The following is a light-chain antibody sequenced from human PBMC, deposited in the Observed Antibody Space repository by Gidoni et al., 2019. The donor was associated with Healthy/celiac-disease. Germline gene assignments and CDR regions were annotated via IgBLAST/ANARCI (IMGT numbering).Light chain of an antibody. CDR3: QKYNSAPRS. Sequence: DIQMTQSPSSLSASVGDRVTITCRASQDISNYLAWYQQKPGKVPKLLSYAASPLQLGVPSRVSGSGSGTDFTLTISILQPEDVATYYCQKYNSAPRSLGQGTKLELK. CDR2: AAS. J-gene: IGKJ2*04. V-gene: IGKV1-27*01. CDR1: QDISNY.